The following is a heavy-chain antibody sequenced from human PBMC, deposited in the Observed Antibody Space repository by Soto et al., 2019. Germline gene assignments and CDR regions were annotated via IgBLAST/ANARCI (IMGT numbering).Heavy chain of an antibody. CDR2: ISPSDGIT. Sequence: GASVKVSCKASGYTFSSYYMNWVRQAPGQGLEWMGIISPSDGITTYAQKFQGRVTMTRDTSTSTVYMELGSLRSEDTAVYYCARDRRDGYNTFDYWGQGTLVTVSS. D-gene: IGHD5-12*01. J-gene: IGHJ4*02. V-gene: IGHV1-46*01. CDR1: GYTFSSYY. CDR3: ARDRRDGYNTFDY.